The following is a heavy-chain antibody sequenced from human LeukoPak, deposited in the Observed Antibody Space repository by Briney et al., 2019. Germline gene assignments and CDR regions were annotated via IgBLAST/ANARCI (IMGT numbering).Heavy chain of an antibody. Sequence: SETLSLTCTVSGGSISSSSFYWGWIRQPPGKGLEWIGSIYYSGSTYYNPSLKSRVTISVDTTKNQFSLKLSSVTAADTAVYYCAGHGDGPRIYSVAFDIWGQGTMVTVSS. CDR2: IYYSGST. D-gene: IGHD5-12*01. J-gene: IGHJ3*02. CDR1: GGSISSSSFY. V-gene: IGHV4-39*01. CDR3: AGHGDGPRIYSVAFDI.